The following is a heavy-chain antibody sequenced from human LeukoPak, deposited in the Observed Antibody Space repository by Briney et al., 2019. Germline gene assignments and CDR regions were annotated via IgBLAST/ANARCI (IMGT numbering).Heavy chain of an antibody. Sequence: SVKVSCKASGGTFSSYAISWVRQAPGQGLEWMGGIIPIFGTANYAQKFQGRVTITADESTSTAYMELSSLRSEDAAVYYCAREGHTPHTLDYWGQGTLVTVSS. V-gene: IGHV1-69*13. CDR1: GGTFSSYA. CDR3: AREGHTPHTLDY. CDR2: IIPIFGTA. J-gene: IGHJ4*02. D-gene: IGHD1-14*01.